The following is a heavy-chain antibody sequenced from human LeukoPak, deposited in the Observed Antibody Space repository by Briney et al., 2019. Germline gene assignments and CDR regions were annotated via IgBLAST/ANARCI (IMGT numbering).Heavy chain of an antibody. CDR1: GGSISSHY. CDR3: ATLSGSYFQDY. J-gene: IGHJ4*02. V-gene: IGHV4-59*11. CDR2: IYYSGST. D-gene: IGHD1-26*01. Sequence: SETLSLTCTVSGGSISSHYWSWIRQPPGKGLEWIGYIYYSGSTNYNPSLKSRVTISVDTSKNQFSLKLSSVTASDTAVYYCATLSGSYFQDYWGQGTLVTVSS.